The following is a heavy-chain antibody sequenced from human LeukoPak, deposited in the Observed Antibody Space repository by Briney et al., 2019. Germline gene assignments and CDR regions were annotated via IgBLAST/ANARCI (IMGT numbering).Heavy chain of an antibody. J-gene: IGHJ4*02. CDR1: GGTFSSYA. CDR3: ASVVVISSSKYYFDY. CDR2: IIPILGIA. V-gene: IGHV1-69*04. D-gene: IGHD3-22*01. Sequence: SVKVSCKASGGTFSSYAISWVRQAPGQGLEWMGRIIPILGIANYAQKFQGRVTITADKSTSTAYMELSSLRSEDTAVYYCASVVVISSSKYYFDYWGQGTLVTVSS.